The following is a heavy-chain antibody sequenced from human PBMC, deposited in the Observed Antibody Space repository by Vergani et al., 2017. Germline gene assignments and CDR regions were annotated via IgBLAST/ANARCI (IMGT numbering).Heavy chain of an antibody. V-gene: IGHV3-48*03. J-gene: IGHJ4*02. CDR2: ISSSGSTI. CDR3: ASAFAYLNY. D-gene: IGHD3-16*01. Sequence: EVQLVESGGGLVQPGGSLRLSCAASGFTFSSYEMNWVRQAPGKGLEWVSYISSSGSTIYYADSVKGRFTISRDNAKNSLYLQMNSLRAEDTAVYYCASAFAYLNYWGQGTLVTVSS. CDR1: GFTFSSYE.